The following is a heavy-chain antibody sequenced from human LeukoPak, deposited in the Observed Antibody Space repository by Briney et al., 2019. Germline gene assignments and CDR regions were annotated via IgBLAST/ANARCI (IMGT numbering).Heavy chain of an antibody. V-gene: IGHV3-23*01. CDR1: GFRFSSYA. D-gene: IGHD2-2*01. Sequence: GGSLRLSCAASGFRFSSYAMTWVRQAPGKGLEWVSTISGGGGSTYYADSVKGRFTISRDNSKNTLFLQMNSLRAEDTAVYYCAKPPRDIVVVPAANDAFDIWGQGTMVTVSS. CDR3: AKPPRDIVVVPAANDAFDI. J-gene: IGHJ3*02. CDR2: ISGGGGST.